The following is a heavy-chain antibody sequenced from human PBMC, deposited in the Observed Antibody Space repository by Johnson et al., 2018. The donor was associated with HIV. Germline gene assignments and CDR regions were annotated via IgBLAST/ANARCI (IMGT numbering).Heavy chain of an antibody. V-gene: IGHV3-7*02. J-gene: IGHJ3*02. CDR2: IKQDGSEK. CDR1: GFTFSSFW. Sequence: MQLVESGGGLVQPGGSLRLSCAASGFTFSSFWMTWVRQAPGKGLEWVANIKQDGSEKYYVDSVKGRFTISRDNSKNTLYLQMNSLRAEDTAVYYCAKATTGSDAFDIWGQGTMVTVSS. CDR3: AKATTGSDAFDI. D-gene: IGHD1-1*01.